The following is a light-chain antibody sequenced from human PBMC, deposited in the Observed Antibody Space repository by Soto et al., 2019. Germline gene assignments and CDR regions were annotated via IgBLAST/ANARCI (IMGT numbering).Light chain of an antibody. J-gene: IGLJ1*01. CDR2: DIN. CDR3: VSYTTSASYV. Sequence: QLVLTQPASVSGSPGQSITIYCTGTSSDVGNYIFVSWYRQHPGKAPKLMIYDINNRPSGVSNRFSGSKSGNTASLTISGLQAEDEADYYCVSYTTSASYVFGTGTKLTVL. CDR1: SSDVGNYIF. V-gene: IGLV2-14*01.